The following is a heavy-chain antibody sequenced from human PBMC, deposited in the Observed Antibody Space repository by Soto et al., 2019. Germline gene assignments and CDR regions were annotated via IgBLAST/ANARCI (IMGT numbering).Heavy chain of an antibody. J-gene: IGHJ5*02. CDR2: INPNSGGT. CDR1: GYTFTGYY. V-gene: IGHV1-2*04. Sequence: GASVKVSCKASGYTFTGYYMHRVRQAPGQGLEWMGWINPNSGGTNYAQKFQGWVTMTRDTSISTAYMELSRLRSDDTAVYYCARDRGYYDFWSGYYEGDNWFDPWGQGTLVTVSS. CDR3: ARDRGYYDFWSGYYEGDNWFDP. D-gene: IGHD3-3*01.